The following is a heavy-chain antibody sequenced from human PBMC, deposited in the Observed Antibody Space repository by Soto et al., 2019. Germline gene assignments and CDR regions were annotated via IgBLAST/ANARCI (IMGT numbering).Heavy chain of an antibody. CDR2: IIPIFGTA. J-gene: IGHJ3*02. CDR3: ARDRRGPAYYDFWRGDAFDI. D-gene: IGHD3-3*01. Sequence: QVQLVQSGAEVKKPGSSVKVSCKASGGTFSSYAISWVRQAPGQGLEWMGGIIPIFGTANYAQKFQGRVTITADESTSKAYMELSSLRSEDTAVYYCARDRRGPAYYDFWRGDAFDIWGQGTMVTVSS. CDR1: GGTFSSYA. V-gene: IGHV1-69*01.